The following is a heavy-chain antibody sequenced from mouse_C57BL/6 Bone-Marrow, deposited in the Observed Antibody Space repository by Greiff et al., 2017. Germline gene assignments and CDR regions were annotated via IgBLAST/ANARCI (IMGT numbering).Heavy chain of an antibody. D-gene: IGHD4-1*01. CDR1: GYTFTSYW. CDR2: IYPGSGST. J-gene: IGHJ3*01. CDR3: ARWDLAWFAY. Sequence: QVQLQQPGAELVKPGASVKMSCKASGYTFTSYWITWVKQRPGQGLEWIGDIYPGSGSTNYNEKFKSKATLTVVTSSSTAYMQLSSLTSEDSAVYYCARWDLAWFAYWGQGTLVTVSA. V-gene: IGHV1-55*01.